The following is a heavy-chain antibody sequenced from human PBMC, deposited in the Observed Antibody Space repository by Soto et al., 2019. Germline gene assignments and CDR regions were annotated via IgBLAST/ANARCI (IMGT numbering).Heavy chain of an antibody. J-gene: IGHJ4*02. Sequence: VQLKESGPGLVRPSGTLSLTCNVSSGSITTSVLWTWVRQFPGKGLEWIGEIAHDGHTNYNPSLSGRVTMSVDLSNSQCSLNVASVTAADTAVYFCVGGRDYDYWGQGTLVTVSS. D-gene: IGHD1-26*01. CDR1: SGSITTSVL. CDR2: IAHDGHT. CDR3: VGGRDYDY. V-gene: IGHV4-4*02.